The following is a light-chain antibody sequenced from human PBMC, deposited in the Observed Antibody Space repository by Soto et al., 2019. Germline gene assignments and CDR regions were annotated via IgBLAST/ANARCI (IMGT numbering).Light chain of an antibody. J-gene: IGLJ3*02. CDR2: LNSDGSH. CDR3: QTWGTGLLV. Sequence: QPVLTQSPSASASLGASVKLTCTLSSGHSSYAIAWHQQQPEKGPRYLMKLNSDGSHSKGDGIPDRFSGSSSGAERYLIISSLQSEDEADYYCQTWGTGLLVFGGGTQLTVL. V-gene: IGLV4-69*01. CDR1: SGHSSYA.